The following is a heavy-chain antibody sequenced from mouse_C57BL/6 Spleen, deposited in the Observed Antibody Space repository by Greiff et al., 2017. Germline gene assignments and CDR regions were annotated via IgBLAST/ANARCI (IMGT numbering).Heavy chain of an antibody. J-gene: IGHJ2*01. Sequence: QVHVKQSGAELARPGASVKMSCKASGYTFTSYTMHWVKQRPGQGLEWIGYINPSSGYTKYNQKFKDKATLTADKSSSTAYMQLSSLTSEDSAVYYCARGLDYFDYWGQGTTLTVSS. CDR1: GYTFTSYT. D-gene: IGHD4-1*01. V-gene: IGHV1-4*01. CDR2: INPSSGYT. CDR3: ARGLDYFDY.